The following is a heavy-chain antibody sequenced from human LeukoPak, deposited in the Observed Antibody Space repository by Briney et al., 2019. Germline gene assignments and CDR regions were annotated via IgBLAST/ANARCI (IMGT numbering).Heavy chain of an antibody. J-gene: IGHJ4*02. CDR3: ARASYSYDINGWVPFDY. V-gene: IGHV4-59*08. CDR1: GGSMKSYY. D-gene: IGHD3-22*01. Sequence: PSETLSLTCIVSGGSMKSYYWNWIRQPPGKGLEWIGNIYYSGSTNYNPSLKSRVTISGDTSKNQFSLRLSSVTAADTAVYYCARASYSYDINGWVPFDYWGQGALVTVSS. CDR2: IYYSGST.